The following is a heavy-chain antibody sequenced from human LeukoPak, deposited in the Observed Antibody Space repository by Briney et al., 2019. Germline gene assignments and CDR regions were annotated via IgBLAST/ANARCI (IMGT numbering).Heavy chain of an antibody. Sequence: SETLSLTCTVSGGSISSGGYYWSWIRQHPGTGLEWLGYIYYSGSTYYNPSLKSRVTISVDTSKNQFSLKLSSVTAADTAVYYCARELRDFDWLLLDYWGQGTLVTVSS. CDR3: ARELRDFDWLLLDY. V-gene: IGHV4-31*03. CDR1: GGSISSGGYY. J-gene: IGHJ4*02. CDR2: IYYSGST. D-gene: IGHD3-9*01.